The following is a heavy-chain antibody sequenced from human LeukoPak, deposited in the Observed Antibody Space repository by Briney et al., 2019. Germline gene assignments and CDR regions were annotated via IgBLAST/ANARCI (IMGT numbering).Heavy chain of an antibody. V-gene: IGHV3-74*01. CDR3: ARSGRGGAFDI. CDR1: GFTFSSYW. J-gene: IGHJ3*02. CDR2: IYSDGTRT. Sequence: GRSLRLSCAASGFTFSSYWMHWVRQAPGKGLVWVSRIYSDGTRTTYADSVKGRFTISGDNGKNTLYLQMNSLSAEDTAVYYCARSGRGGAFDIWGQGTMVTVSS. D-gene: IGHD1-26*01.